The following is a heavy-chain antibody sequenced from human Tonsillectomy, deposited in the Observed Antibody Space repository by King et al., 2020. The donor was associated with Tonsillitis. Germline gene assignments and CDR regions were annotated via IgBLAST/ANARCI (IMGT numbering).Heavy chain of an antibody. CDR1: GGSISSSNW. Sequence: VQLQESGPGLVKPSGTLSLTCAVSGGSISSSNWWSWVRQPPGKGLEWIGEIYHSGSTDYNPSLRSRATISVDKSKNQFSLKLSSVTAADTAVYYCAREGYSSSSPDAFDIWGQGTMVTVSS. J-gene: IGHJ3*02. D-gene: IGHD6-6*01. V-gene: IGHV4-4*02. CDR3: AREGYSSSSPDAFDI. CDR2: IYHSGST.